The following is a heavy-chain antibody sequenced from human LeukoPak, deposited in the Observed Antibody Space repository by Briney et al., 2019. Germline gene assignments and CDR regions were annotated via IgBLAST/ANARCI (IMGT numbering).Heavy chain of an antibody. CDR3: ARIPLAGYNFGPV. CDR1: GFSLTTSGMC. J-gene: IGHJ1*01. CDR2: IAWDDDK. Sequence: SGPALVKPTQTLTLTCTFSGFSLTTSGMCATWFRQPPGKALEWLARIAWDDDKYYSTSLKTRLTISKHTSKNPVVLTVPNMDPVDTATYYCARIPLAGYNFGPVWGQGTLVPVSS. D-gene: IGHD5-18*01. V-gene: IGHV2-70*11.